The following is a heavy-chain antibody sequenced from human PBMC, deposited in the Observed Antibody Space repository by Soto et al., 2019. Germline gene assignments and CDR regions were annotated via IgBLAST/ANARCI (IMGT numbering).Heavy chain of an antibody. J-gene: IGHJ4*02. V-gene: IGHV3-30*18. Sequence: QVQLVESGAGVVRPGRSLRLCCTVSGCTFRSYGMHWVRQAPGKGLEWVAGISYDGSKEDYADSVKGRFTISRENSKNTLYLQMNSLRGEDTALYYCAKGLSVIQPWLMDAYWGQGTLVTVSS. CDR2: ISYDGSKE. D-gene: IGHD5-18*01. CDR3: AKGLSVIQPWLMDAY. CDR1: GCTFRSYG.